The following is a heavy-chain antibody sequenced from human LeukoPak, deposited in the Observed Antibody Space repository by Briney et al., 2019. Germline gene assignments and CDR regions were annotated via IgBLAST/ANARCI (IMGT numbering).Heavy chain of an antibody. V-gene: IGHV3-23*01. J-gene: IGHJ6*03. CDR1: GFTFSSYA. CDR2: ISGSGGST. D-gene: IGHD3-9*01. Sequence: GGSLRLSCAASGFTFSSYAMSWVRQAPGKGLEWVSAISGSGGSTYYADSVKGRFTISRDNSKNTLYLQMNSLRAEDTAVCYCAKDGGEYYDILTGYYPRLYYMDVWGKGTTVTISS. CDR3: AKDGGEYYDILTGYYPRLYYMDV.